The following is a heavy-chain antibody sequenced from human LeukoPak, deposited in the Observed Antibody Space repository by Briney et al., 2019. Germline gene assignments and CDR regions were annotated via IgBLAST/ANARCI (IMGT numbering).Heavy chain of an antibody. CDR1: GGSISSDNYY. Sequence: SQTLSLTCTVSGGSISSDNYYWSWIRQPPGKGLEWIGYIHYSGSTYYSPSLKSRVTMSVDTSKNQFSLNLNSVTAADTAVYYCATYVWGTTLFGYGGQETLITVS. J-gene: IGHJ4*02. D-gene: IGHD3-16*01. CDR3: ATYVWGTTLFGY. CDR2: IHYSGST. V-gene: IGHV4-30-4*01.